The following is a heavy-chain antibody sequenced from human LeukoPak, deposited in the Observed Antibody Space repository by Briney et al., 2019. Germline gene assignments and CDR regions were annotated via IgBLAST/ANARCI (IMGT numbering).Heavy chain of an antibody. D-gene: IGHD6-13*01. Sequence: SETLSLTCTVSGGSISSSSYYWSWIRQPAGKGLEWIGRIYTSGSTNYNPSLKSRVTMSVDTSKNQFSLKLSSVTAADTAVYYCARDPGIYSSSWFDYWGQGTLVTVSS. CDR2: IYTSGST. J-gene: IGHJ4*02. CDR3: ARDPGIYSSSWFDY. CDR1: GGSISSSSYY. V-gene: IGHV4-61*02.